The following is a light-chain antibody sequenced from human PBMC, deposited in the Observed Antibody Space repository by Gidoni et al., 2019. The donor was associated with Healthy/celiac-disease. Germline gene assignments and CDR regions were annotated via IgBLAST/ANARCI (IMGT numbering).Light chain of an antibody. Sequence: DIQMTQSPSSLSASVGDRVTITCSASQSISSYLNWYQQKLGKAPKLLIYAASSLQSGVPSRFSGSGSGTDFNLTISILQPEDFATYYCQQSYSTPRTFGQGTKVEIK. J-gene: IGKJ1*01. V-gene: IGKV1-39*01. CDR3: QQSYSTPRT. CDR1: QSISSY. CDR2: AAS.